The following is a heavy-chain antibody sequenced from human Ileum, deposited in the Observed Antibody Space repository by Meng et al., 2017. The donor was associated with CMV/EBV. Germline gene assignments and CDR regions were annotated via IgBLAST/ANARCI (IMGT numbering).Heavy chain of an antibody. V-gene: IGHV4-4*07. CDR1: GGSVNNYY. Sequence: QVQLEASGPGLVNPSETLSLTSTVSGGSVNNYYWGWIRQSAGKGLEWIGRFYSSDTYNYHPSLDSRVTMSLDTSKNQFSLNLRSVTAADTATYYCARGPGASTREGFDYWGLGTLVTVSS. CDR2: FYSSDTY. D-gene: IGHD1-26*01. CDR3: ARGPGASTREGFDY. J-gene: IGHJ4*02.